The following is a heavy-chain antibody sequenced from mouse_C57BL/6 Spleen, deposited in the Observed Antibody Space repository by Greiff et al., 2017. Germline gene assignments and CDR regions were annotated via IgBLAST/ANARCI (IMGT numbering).Heavy chain of an antibody. CDR1: GYTFTDYN. J-gene: IGHJ2*01. Sequence: EVQLQQSGPELVKPGASVKMSCKASGYTFTDYNMHWVKQSHGKSLEWIGYINPNNGGTSYNQKFKGKDTLTVNKSSSTAYMELRSLTSEDSAVYYCARERIMVTGYWGQGTTLTVSS. D-gene: IGHD2-2*01. CDR3: ARERIMVTGY. CDR2: INPNNGGT. V-gene: IGHV1-22*01.